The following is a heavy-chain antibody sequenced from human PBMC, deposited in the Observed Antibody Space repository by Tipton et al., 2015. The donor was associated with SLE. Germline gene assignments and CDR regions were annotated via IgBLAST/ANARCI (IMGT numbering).Heavy chain of an antibody. V-gene: IGHV3-11*01. D-gene: IGHD6-19*01. Sequence: SLRLSCVASGFTFSDSYMCWIRQAPGKGLEWISYITTSGHTIYYADSVQGRFTISRDNAKNSLFLQMNSLRGEDTALYYCARKGAVAGTGFDYWGQGTLITVSS. CDR1: GFTFSDSY. CDR3: ARKGAVAGTGFDY. J-gene: IGHJ4*02. CDR2: ITTSGHTI.